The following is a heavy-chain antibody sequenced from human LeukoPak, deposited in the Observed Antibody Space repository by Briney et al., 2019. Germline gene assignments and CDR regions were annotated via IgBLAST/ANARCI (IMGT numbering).Heavy chain of an antibody. J-gene: IGHJ4*02. Sequence: GGSLRLSCAASGFTFSRYGMHWVRQAPGKGLEWVTFISYDGSEKYYADSVKGRFTISRDNSKNTLYLQMNSLRAEDTAVYYCATDRDYYDSSSYYFDYWGQGTLVTVSS. CDR3: ATDRDYYDSSSYYFDY. D-gene: IGHD3-22*01. CDR1: GFTFSRYG. CDR2: ISYDGSEK. V-gene: IGHV3-30*03.